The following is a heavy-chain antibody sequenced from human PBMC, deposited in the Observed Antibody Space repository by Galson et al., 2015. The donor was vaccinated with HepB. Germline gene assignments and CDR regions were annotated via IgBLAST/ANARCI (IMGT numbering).Heavy chain of an antibody. Sequence: SLRLSCAASGFIFSGYAMNWVRQAPGKGLEWVAAISRTSSYIYYAESVKGRFTISRDNAKDSVYLQMNSLRADDTAVYYCGRDERRCGSSILSCYPSDYWGQGAQVTVSS. CDR1: GFIFSGYA. V-gene: IGHV3-21*01. D-gene: IGHD2-2*01. CDR2: ISRTSSYI. CDR3: GRDERRCGSSILSCYPSDY. J-gene: IGHJ4*02.